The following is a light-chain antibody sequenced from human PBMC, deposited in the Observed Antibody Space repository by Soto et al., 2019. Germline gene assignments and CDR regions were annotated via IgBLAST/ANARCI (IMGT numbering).Light chain of an antibody. CDR2: DAS. V-gene: IGKV3-20*01. CDR3: QQYGSSPWT. J-gene: IGKJ1*01. CDR1: QTVRNNY. Sequence: EFVLTQSPGTLSLSPVEIATLSCRASQTVRNNYLAWYQQKPGQAPRLLIYDASSRATGIPDRFSGGGSGTDFTLTISRLEPEDFAVYYCQQYGSSPWTCGQGTKGDIK.